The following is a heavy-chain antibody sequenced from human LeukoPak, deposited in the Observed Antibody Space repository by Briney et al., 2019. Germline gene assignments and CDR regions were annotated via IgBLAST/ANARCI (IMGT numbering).Heavy chain of an antibody. V-gene: IGHV3-7*01. J-gene: IGHJ4*02. D-gene: IGHD3-16*02. Sequence: PGGSLRLSCAASGFTFSSYWMSWVRQAPGKGLEWVANIKQDGSEKYYVDSVKGRFTISRDNAKNSLYLQMNSLRAEDTAVYYCARDGDYVWGSYRKPLDYWGQGTLVTVSS. CDR3: ARDGDYVWGSYRKPLDY. CDR1: GFTFSSYW. CDR2: IKQDGSEK.